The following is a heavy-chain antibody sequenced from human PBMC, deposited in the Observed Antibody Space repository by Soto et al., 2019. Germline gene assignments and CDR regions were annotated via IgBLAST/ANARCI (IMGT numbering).Heavy chain of an antibody. CDR3: ARAAKWIFGVVNYYYGMDV. J-gene: IGHJ6*02. D-gene: IGHD3-3*01. CDR1: GGTFSSYA. Sequence: SVKVSCKASGGTFSSYAISWVRQAPGQGLEWMGGIIPIFGTANYAHKFQGRVTITADESTSTAYMELSSLRSEDTAVYYCARAAKWIFGVVNYYYGMDVWGQGTTVTVS. CDR2: IIPIFGTA. V-gene: IGHV1-69*13.